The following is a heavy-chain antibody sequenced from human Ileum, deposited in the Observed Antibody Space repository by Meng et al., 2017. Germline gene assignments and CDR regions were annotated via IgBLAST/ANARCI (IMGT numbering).Heavy chain of an antibody. V-gene: IGHV3-30*01. D-gene: IGHD6-19*01. CDR1: GFTFSSYA. CDR3: ARYRSGSSDY. CDR2: ISYDGSNK. Sequence: QLVESGGGVVQPGRSLRLSFAASGFTFSSYAMHWVRQAPGKGLEWVAVISYDGSNKYYADSVKGRFTISRDNSKNTLYLQMNSLRAEDTAVYYCARYRSGSSDYWGPGTLVTVSS. J-gene: IGHJ4*02.